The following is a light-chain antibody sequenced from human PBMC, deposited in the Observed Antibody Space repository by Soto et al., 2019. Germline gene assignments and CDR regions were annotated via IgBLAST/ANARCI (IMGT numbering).Light chain of an antibody. Sequence: EIVLTQSPATLSLSPGERATLSCRASQSVSSYLAWYQQKPGQAPSLLIYDASNRATGIPARFSGSGSGTDFTLTIRSLEPEDFAVYYCQQRSNRVTFGPGTKVDIK. V-gene: IGKV3-11*01. CDR3: QQRSNRVT. CDR1: QSVSSY. J-gene: IGKJ3*01. CDR2: DAS.